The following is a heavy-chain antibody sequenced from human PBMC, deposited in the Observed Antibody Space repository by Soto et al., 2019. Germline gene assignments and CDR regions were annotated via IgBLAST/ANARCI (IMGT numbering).Heavy chain of an antibody. CDR1: GYTFTGYY. D-gene: IGHD6-19*01. CDR3: ARVVAVAGTWLD. Sequence: ASVEVSCKASGYTFTGYYMHWVRQAPGQGLEWMGWINPNSGVTNYAQKFQGRVTMTRDTSISTAYMELSRLRYDDTAVYYCARVVAVAGTWLDWGQGTLVTVSS. J-gene: IGHJ4*01. V-gene: IGHV1-2*02. CDR2: INPNSGVT.